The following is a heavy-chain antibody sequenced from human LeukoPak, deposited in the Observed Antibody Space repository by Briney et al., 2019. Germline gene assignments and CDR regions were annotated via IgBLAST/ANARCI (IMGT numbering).Heavy chain of an antibody. Sequence: TGGSLRLSCATSGFTFGSHAMSWVRQAPGKGLEWVSSISAGGGGTSYADSVKGRITISRDNSKNTVYLQMSSLRAEDTAVYFCVKTFQYSSNWYDYWGQGTLVTVSS. D-gene: IGHD6-6*01. CDR1: GFTFGSHA. J-gene: IGHJ5*01. V-gene: IGHV3-23*01. CDR2: ISAGGGGT. CDR3: VKTFQYSSNWYDY.